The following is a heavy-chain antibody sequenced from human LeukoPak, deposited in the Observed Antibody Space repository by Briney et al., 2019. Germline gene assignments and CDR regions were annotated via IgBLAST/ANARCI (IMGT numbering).Heavy chain of an antibody. CDR2: ISGSGGST. J-gene: IGHJ4*02. D-gene: IGHD6-13*01. CDR1: GFTFSSYG. Sequence: PGGSLRLSCAASGFTFSSYGMSWVRQAPGKGLEWVSAISGSGGSTYYADSVKGRFTISRDNSKDTLYLQMNSLRAEDTALYYCARDRSSSWPYYFDYWGQGTLVTVSS. V-gene: IGHV3-23*01. CDR3: ARDRSSSWPYYFDY.